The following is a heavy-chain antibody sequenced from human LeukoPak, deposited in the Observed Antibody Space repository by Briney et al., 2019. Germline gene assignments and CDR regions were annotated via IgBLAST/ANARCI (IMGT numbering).Heavy chain of an antibody. Sequence: SGGSLRLSCAASGFTFSSYAMSWVRQAPGKGLEWVSAISGSGGSTYYADSVKGRFTISGDNSKNTLYLQMNSLRVEDTAVYYCAKGVGGSANYYYMDVWGKGTTVTVSS. D-gene: IGHD3-10*01. CDR3: AKGVGGSANYYYMDV. V-gene: IGHV3-23*01. CDR2: ISGSGGST. CDR1: GFTFSSYA. J-gene: IGHJ6*03.